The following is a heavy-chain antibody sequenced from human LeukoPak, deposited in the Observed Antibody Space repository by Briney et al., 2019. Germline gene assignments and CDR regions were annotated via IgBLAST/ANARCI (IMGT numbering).Heavy chain of an antibody. CDR3: ARAQMTTVPNDAFDI. D-gene: IGHD4-17*01. V-gene: IGHV4-59*12. J-gene: IGHJ3*02. CDR2: IYYSGST. Sequence: SETLSLTCTVSGGSISSYYWSWIRQPPGKGLEWIGYIYYSGSTNYNPSLKSRFTMSADTSKNQLSLKVTSLTAADTAVYYCARAQMTTVPNDAFDIWGQGTMVTVSS. CDR1: GGSISSYY.